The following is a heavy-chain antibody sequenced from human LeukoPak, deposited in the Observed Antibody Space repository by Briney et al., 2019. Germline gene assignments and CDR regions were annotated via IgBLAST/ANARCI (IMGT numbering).Heavy chain of an antibody. D-gene: IGHD2-2*02. CDR3: ARLFVVVPAAIGEGDY. V-gene: IGHV4-34*01. J-gene: IGHJ4*02. CDR1: GGSFSGFY. CDR2: ISHSGST. Sequence: SETLSLTCAVYGGSFSGFYWSWIRQPPGKGLEWIGEISHSGSTNYNPSLKSRVTISVDTSKNQFSLKLSSVTAADTAVYYCARLFVVVPAAIGEGDYWGQGTLVTVSS.